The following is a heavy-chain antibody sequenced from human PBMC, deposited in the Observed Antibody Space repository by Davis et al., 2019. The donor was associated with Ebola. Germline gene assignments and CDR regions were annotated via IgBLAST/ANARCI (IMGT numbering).Heavy chain of an antibody. CDR1: GGTFSSYA. Sequence: SVKVSCKASGGTFSSYAISWVRQAPGQGLEWMGGIIPIFGTANYAQKFQGRVTITADESTSTAYMELSSLRSEDTAVYYCARDTYQLPAPQQLVPYYYYYMDVWGKGTTVTVSS. J-gene: IGHJ6*03. D-gene: IGHD6-6*01. CDR3: ARDTYQLPAPQQLVPYYYYYMDV. V-gene: IGHV1-69*13. CDR2: IIPIFGTA.